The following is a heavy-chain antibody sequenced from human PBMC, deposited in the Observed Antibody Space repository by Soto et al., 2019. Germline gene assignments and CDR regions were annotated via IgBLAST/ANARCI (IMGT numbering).Heavy chain of an antibody. D-gene: IGHD2-21*01. V-gene: IGHV3-23*01. CDR1: GFTFSTYA. J-gene: IGHJ4*02. Sequence: EVQLLESGGGLVQPGGSLRLSCAASGFTFSTYAMSWVRQAPGKGLEWVSSISGSDGSTYYAASVKGRFTISRDNSKNTLYLQMNSLRAEDTAVYYCAKVVGIPGWGQGTLVTVSS. CDR3: AKVVGIPG. CDR2: ISGSDGST.